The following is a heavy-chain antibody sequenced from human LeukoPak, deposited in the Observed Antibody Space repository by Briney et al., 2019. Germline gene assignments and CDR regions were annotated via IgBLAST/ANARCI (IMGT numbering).Heavy chain of an antibody. D-gene: IGHD3-16*01. CDR1: GGSFSGYY. V-gene: IGHV4-34*01. J-gene: IGHJ4*02. CDR2: INHSGST. CDR3: ARDLSTGGASDY. Sequence: SETLSLTCAVYGGSFSGYYWSWIRQPPGKGLEWIGEINHSGSTNYNPSLKSRVTISVDTSKNQFSLKLSSVTAADTAVYYCARDLSTGGASDYWGQGTLVTVSS.